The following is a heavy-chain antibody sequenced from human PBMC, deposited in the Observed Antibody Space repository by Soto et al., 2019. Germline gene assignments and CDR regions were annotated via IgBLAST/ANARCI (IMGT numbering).Heavy chain of an antibody. CDR2: IYYSGST. V-gene: IGHV4-31*03. J-gene: IGHJ5*02. CDR3: ARDRRGFLDP. D-gene: IGHD3-10*01. Sequence: NPSETLSLTCTVSGGSISSGGYYWSWIRQHPGKGLEWIGYIYYSGSTYYNPSLKSRVTISVDTSKNQFSLKLSSVTAADTAVYYCARDRRGFLDPWGQGTLVTVSS. CDR1: GGSISSGGYY.